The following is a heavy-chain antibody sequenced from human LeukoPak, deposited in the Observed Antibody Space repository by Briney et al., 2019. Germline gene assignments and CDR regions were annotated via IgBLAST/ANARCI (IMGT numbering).Heavy chain of an antibody. J-gene: IGHJ6*02. Sequence: GGSLRLSCAASGFTFSSYGMHWVRQAPGKGLEWVAVIWYDGSNKYYADSVKGRFTISRDNSKNTLYLQMNSLRAEDTAVYYCARDLRGCSGGSCYRGYYYYGMDVWGQGTTVTVPS. CDR3: ARDLRGCSGGSCYRGYYYYGMDV. V-gene: IGHV3-33*01. CDR1: GFTFSSYG. CDR2: IWYDGSNK. D-gene: IGHD2-15*01.